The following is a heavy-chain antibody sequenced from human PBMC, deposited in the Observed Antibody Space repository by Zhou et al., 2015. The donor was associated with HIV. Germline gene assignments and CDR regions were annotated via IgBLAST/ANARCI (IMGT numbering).Heavy chain of an antibody. J-gene: IGHJ6*02. CDR3: ASDPGISNGMDV. D-gene: IGHD1-14*01. CDR1: GLTISSNY. Sequence: EAQLVESGGGLIQPGGSLRLSCAASGLTISSNYMSWVRQAPGKGLEWVSVIYKDGTTYYAGSVRGRFTISRDNSKNTLYLQMNSLRVDDTAVYYCASDPGISNGMDVWGQGDHGRRL. CDR2: IYKDGTT. V-gene: IGHV3-53*01.